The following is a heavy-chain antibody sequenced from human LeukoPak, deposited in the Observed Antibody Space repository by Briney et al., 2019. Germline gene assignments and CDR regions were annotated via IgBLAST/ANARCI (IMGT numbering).Heavy chain of an antibody. V-gene: IGHV1-69*05. CDR3: ARVKARGYQDY. J-gene: IGHJ4*02. D-gene: IGHD3-22*01. CDR2: IIPIFGTA. CDR1: GGTFSSYA. Sequence: ASVKVSCKASGGTFSSYAISWMRQAPGQGLEWMGGIIPIFGTANYAQKFQGRVTITTDESTSTAYMELSSLRSEDTAVYYCARVKARGYQDYWGLRTLVTVSS.